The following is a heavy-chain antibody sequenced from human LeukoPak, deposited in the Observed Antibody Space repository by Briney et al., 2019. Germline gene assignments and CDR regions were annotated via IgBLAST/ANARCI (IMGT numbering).Heavy chain of an antibody. CDR1: GFTFSSYA. CDR2: IGGSGGRT. D-gene: IGHD3-16*01. CDR3: AKHLGDSEYYGMDV. V-gene: IGHV3-23*01. Sequence: PGGSLRLSCVASGFTFSSYAMSWVRQAPGKGLEWVSTIGGSGGRTYYADSVKGRFTSSRDRSENTLYLQMNSLRAEDTAVYYCAKHLGDSEYYGMDVWGQGTSVTVSS. J-gene: IGHJ6*02.